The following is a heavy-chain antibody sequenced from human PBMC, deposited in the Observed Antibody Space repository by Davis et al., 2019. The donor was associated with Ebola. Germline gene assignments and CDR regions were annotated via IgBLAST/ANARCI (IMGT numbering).Heavy chain of an antibody. CDR3: ARDERTWEPGWFDP. J-gene: IGHJ5*02. Sequence: ASVKVSCKASGYTFTSYGISWVRQAPGQGLEWMGWISAYNGNTNYAQKLQGRVTMTTDTSTSTAYMELRSLRSDNTAVYYCARDERTWEPGWFDPWGQGTLVTVSS. CDR2: ISAYNGNT. V-gene: IGHV1-18*01. D-gene: IGHD1-26*01. CDR1: GYTFTSYG.